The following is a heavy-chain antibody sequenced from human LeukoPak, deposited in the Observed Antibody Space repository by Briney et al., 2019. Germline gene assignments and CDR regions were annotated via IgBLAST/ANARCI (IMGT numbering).Heavy chain of an antibody. Sequence: GGSLRLSCAASGFTFSSYWMSWVRQAPGKGLEGVANIKEDGSEKYSVDSVKGRFTISTDNAKNSLYLQMDSLRAEDTAVYYCARDSGSRTLDYWGQGTLVTVSS. CDR2: IKEDGSEK. CDR1: GFTFSSYW. CDR3: ARDSGSRTLDY. D-gene: IGHD1-26*01. J-gene: IGHJ4*02. V-gene: IGHV3-7*01.